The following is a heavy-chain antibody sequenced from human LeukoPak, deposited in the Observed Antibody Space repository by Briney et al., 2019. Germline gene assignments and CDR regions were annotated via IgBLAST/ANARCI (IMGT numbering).Heavy chain of an antibody. CDR2: ISYDGSKK. V-gene: IGHV3-30-3*01. D-gene: IGHD3-22*01. CDR3: ARNVYYYDSSGYYSYYFDY. J-gene: IGHJ4*02. Sequence: GGSLRLSCAASGFTFSSYAMHWVRQAPGKGLEWVAVISYDGSKKYYADSVKGRFTISRDNSKNTLYLQMNSLRAEDTAVYYCARNVYYYDSSGYYSYYFDYWGQGTLVTVSS. CDR1: GFTFSSYA.